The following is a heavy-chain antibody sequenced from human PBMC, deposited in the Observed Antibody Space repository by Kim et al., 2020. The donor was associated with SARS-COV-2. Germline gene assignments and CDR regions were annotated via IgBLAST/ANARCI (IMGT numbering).Heavy chain of an antibody. CDR3: VKEAAFTTVVVDYYFDY. D-gene: IGHD2-15*01. J-gene: IGHJ4*02. Sequence: GKGRFTSSRDNSKNTLYLQMNSLRAEDTARYFCVKEAAFTTVVVDYYFDYWGQGTLVTVSS. V-gene: IGHV3-30*02.